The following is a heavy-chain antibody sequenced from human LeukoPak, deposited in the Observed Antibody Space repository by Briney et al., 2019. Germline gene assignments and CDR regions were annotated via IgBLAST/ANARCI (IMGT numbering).Heavy chain of an antibody. CDR1: GFTFSSYG. Sequence: GGSLRLSCAASGFTFSSYGMHWVRQAPGKGLEWVAFIRYDGSNKYYADSVKGRFTISRDNAKNSLYLQMNSLRAEDTAVYYCARDPLDYWGQGILVTVSS. CDR2: IRYDGSNK. V-gene: IGHV3-30*02. CDR3: ARDPLDY. J-gene: IGHJ4*02.